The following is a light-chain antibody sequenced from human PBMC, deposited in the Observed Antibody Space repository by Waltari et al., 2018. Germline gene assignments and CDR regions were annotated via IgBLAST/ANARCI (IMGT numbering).Light chain of an antibody. CDR2: QSS. Sequence: SYELIQPPSVSVSPGQTARITCSGDKLGDKYASWYQQRPGQSPVLVIYQSSKRPSGIPGRFAGSNSGNTASLTIGGTQAMDEADYYCQAWDNNVVVFGGGTKLTVL. CDR3: QAWDNNVVV. J-gene: IGLJ2*01. CDR1: KLGDKY. V-gene: IGLV3-1*01.